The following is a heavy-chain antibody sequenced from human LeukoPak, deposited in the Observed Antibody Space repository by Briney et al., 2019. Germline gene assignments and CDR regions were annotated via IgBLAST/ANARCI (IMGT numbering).Heavy chain of an antibody. CDR2: ISYDGSNK. CDR1: GFTFSSYA. V-gene: IGHV3-30-3*01. D-gene: IGHD3-22*01. J-gene: IGHJ4*02. CDR3: ARDSRITMIVVVITLPDY. Sequence: GGSLRLSCAASGFTFSSYAMHWVRQAPGKGLEWVAVISYDGSNKYYADSVKGRFTISRDNSKNTLYLQMNSLRAEDTAVYYCARDSRITMIVVVITLPDYWGQGTLVTASS.